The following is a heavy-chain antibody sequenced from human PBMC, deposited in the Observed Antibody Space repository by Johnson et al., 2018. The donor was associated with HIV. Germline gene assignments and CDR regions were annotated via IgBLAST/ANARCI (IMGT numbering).Heavy chain of an antibody. V-gene: IGHV3-74*01. CDR3: AKELALYSSGYGGDAFDI. Sequence: VHLVESGGGLVQPGGSLRLSCAASGFTFSSYWMHWVRQAPGKGLVWVSRINSDGSSTSYADSVKGRFTISRDNSKNTLYLQMNSLRAEDTAVYYCAKELALYSSGYGGDAFDIWGQGTMVTVSS. CDR2: INSDGSST. J-gene: IGHJ3*02. CDR1: GFTFSSYW. D-gene: IGHD6-19*01.